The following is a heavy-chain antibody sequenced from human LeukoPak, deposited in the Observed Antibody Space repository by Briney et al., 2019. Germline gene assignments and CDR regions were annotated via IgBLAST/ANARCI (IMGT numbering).Heavy chain of an antibody. CDR3: AKGYQQLVPH. V-gene: IGHV3-30*18. J-gene: IGHJ4*02. D-gene: IGHD6-13*01. Sequence: GGSLRLSCAASGFTFSSYGMHWVREAPGKGLEWVAVISYDGSNKYYADSVKGRFTISRDNSKNTLYLQMNSLRAEDTAVYYCAKGYQQLVPHWGQGTLVTVSS. CDR2: ISYDGSNK. CDR1: GFTFSSYG.